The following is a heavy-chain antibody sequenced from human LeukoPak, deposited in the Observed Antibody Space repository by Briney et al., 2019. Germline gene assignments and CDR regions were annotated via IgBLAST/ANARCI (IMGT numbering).Heavy chain of an antibody. D-gene: IGHD3-3*01. Sequence: GGSLRLSCAASGFTFSSYAMSWVRQAPGKGLEWVSAISGSGGSTYYADSVKGRFTISRDNSKNTLYLQMNSLKTEDTAVYYCASYYDFWSGYYTADYWGQGTLVTVSS. CDR3: ASYYDFWSGYYTADY. CDR2: ISGSGGST. CDR1: GFTFSSYA. J-gene: IGHJ4*02. V-gene: IGHV3-23*01.